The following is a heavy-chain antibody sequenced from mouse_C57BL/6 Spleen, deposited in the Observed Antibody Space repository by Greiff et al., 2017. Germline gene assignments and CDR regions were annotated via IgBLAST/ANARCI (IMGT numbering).Heavy chain of an antibody. Sequence: QVQLQQSGPELVKPGASVKISCKASGYAFSSSWMNWVKQRPGKGLEWIGRIYPGDGDTNYNGKFKGKATLTADKSSSTAYMQLSSLTSEDSAVYFCTSNYYDYDGGWFAYWGKGTLVTVSA. CDR1: GYAFSSSW. CDR3: TSNYYDYDGGWFAY. J-gene: IGHJ3*01. CDR2: IYPGDGDT. D-gene: IGHD2-4*01. V-gene: IGHV1-82*01.